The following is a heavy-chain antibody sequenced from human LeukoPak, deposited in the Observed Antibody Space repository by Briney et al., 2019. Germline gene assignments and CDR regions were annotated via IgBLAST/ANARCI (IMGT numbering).Heavy chain of an antibody. CDR2: IKQDGSAK. CDR3: ARIKDSSTRFDY. D-gene: IGHD6-19*01. Sequence: GGSLRLSCTASGFILSNYWMSWVRQAPGKGLEWVANIKQDGSAKYYVDSVKGRFTVSRDNAKNSLYLQMDSLRAEDTAVYYCARIKDSSTRFDYWGQGTLVTVSS. CDR1: GFILSNYW. V-gene: IGHV3-7*01. J-gene: IGHJ4*02.